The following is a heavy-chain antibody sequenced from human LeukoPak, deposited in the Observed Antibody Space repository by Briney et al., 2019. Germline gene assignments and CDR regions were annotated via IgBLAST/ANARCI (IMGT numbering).Heavy chain of an antibody. CDR2: VSSSDSSP. Sequence: GGSLRLSCSASGFTFSSYAMTWVRQAPGKGLEWVSTVSSSDSSPYYADSVKGRFTISRDNSKNTLYLQMNSLRAEDTAVYYCAKDSNPASYYYMDVWGKGTTVTVSS. D-gene: IGHD1-14*01. J-gene: IGHJ6*03. CDR3: AKDSNPASYYYMDV. CDR1: GFTFSSYA. V-gene: IGHV3-23*01.